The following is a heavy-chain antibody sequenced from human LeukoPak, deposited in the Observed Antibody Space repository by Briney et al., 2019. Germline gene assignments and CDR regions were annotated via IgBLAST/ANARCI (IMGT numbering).Heavy chain of an antibody. J-gene: IGHJ3*02. CDR3: ARTKSRWLQIRGAFDI. D-gene: IGHD5-24*01. Sequence: ASVKVSCKASGYTFTGYYTHWVRQAPGQGLEWMGWINPNSGGTNYAQKFQGRVTMTRNTSISTAYMELSSLRSEDTAVYYCARTKSRWLQIRGAFDIWGQGTMVTVSS. CDR1: GYTFTGYY. V-gene: IGHV1-2*02. CDR2: INPNSGGT.